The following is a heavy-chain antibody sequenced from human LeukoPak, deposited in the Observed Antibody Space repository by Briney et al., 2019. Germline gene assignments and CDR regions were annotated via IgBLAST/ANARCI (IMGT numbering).Heavy chain of an antibody. J-gene: IGHJ3*02. CDR1: GGSISSSSYY. V-gene: IGHV4-39*01. D-gene: IGHD3-9*01. CDR2: IYYSGST. CDR3: ARQVYDILTGYAFDI. Sequence: SETLSLTCTVSGGSISSSSYYWGWIRQPPGKGLEWIGSIYYSGSTYYNPSLKSRVTISVDTSKNQFSLKLSSVTAADTAVYYCARQVYDILTGYAFDIWGQGTMVTVSS.